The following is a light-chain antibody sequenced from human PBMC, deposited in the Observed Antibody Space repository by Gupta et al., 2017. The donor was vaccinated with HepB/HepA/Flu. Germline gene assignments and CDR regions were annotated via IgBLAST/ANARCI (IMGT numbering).Light chain of an antibody. CDR2: AAS. J-gene: IGKJ1*01. CDR1: QSSSSY. Sequence: DIQMTQSLSSLSASVGDRVTITCRASQSSSSYLNWYQQKPGKAPKLLTYAASSLQSGVPSRFSGSGSGTDFTLTISSLQPEDFATYYCQQSYSTPWTFGQGTKVEIK. V-gene: IGKV1-39*01. CDR3: QQSYSTPWT.